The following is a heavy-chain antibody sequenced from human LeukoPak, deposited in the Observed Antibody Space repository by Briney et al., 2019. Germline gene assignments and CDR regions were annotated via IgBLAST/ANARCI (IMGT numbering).Heavy chain of an antibody. Sequence: PGRSLRLSCAASGFTFSSYAMNWVRQAPGKGLEWVSSISSGSKYIYNADSVKGRFTISRDNARNSLYLQMNSLRAEDTAVYYCARALSYSYGSMDFWGQGTLVIVSS. CDR3: ARALSYSYGSMDF. CDR1: GFTFSSYA. J-gene: IGHJ4*02. D-gene: IGHD5-18*01. V-gene: IGHV3-21*01. CDR2: ISSGSKYI.